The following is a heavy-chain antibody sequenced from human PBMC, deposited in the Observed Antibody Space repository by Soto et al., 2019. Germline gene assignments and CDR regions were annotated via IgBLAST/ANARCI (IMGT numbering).Heavy chain of an antibody. CDR2: INPRGGST. V-gene: IGHV1-46*01. Sequence: QVQLVQSGAEVKKPGASVKVSCIASGYTLSDYFMHWVRQAPGQGLEWMGTINPRGGSTRYAQNFQDRVTMTSDTSTSAVYMELSSLRSDDTAVFHCARGSGSFVYGMDVWGQGTTVTVSS. CDR1: GYTLSDYF. J-gene: IGHJ6*01. D-gene: IGHD3-10*01. CDR3: ARGSGSFVYGMDV.